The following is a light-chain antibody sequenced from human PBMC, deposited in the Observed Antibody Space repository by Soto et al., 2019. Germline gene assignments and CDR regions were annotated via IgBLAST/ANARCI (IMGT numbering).Light chain of an antibody. J-gene: IGLJ3*02. Sequence: QAVVTQPTSVSGAPRQRVTISCSGGSSNIGSNAVNWYQQFPEKAPKLLIYYDDLLPSGVSDRFSGSKSGTSASLAISGLQSDDEADYYCAAWDDRLNGVVFGGGTKVTVL. V-gene: IGLV1-36*01. CDR3: AAWDDRLNGVV. CDR1: SSNIGSNA. CDR2: YDD.